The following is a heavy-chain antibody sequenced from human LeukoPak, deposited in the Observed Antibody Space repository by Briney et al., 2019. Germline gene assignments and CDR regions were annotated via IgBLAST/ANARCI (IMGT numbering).Heavy chain of an antibody. D-gene: IGHD2-2*01. V-gene: IGHV3-7*01. CDR1: GFTLSSYW. J-gene: IGHJ4*02. CDR2: IKPDGSEK. CDR3: ATGYCTSTTCYRSRFDY. Sequence: GGSLRLSFAASGFTLSSYWMSWVRQAPGKGLEWVANIKPDGSEKYYVDSVKGRFTISRDNAKNSLYLQINSLRAEDTAVFYCATGYCTSTTCYRSRFDYWGQGTLVTVSS.